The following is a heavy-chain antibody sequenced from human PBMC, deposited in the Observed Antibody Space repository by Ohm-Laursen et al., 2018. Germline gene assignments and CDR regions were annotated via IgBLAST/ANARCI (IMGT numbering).Heavy chain of an antibody. CDR3: ARGPPGP. V-gene: IGHV3-21*01. CDR2: ISGSGVST. J-gene: IGHJ4*02. Sequence: SLRLSCSASGFTFSSYHINWVRQAPGKGLEWVSAISGSGVSTYYADSVKGRFTISRDNAKNSLYLQMNSLRVEDTAVYYCARGPPGPWGQGTLVTVSS. CDR1: GFTFSSYH.